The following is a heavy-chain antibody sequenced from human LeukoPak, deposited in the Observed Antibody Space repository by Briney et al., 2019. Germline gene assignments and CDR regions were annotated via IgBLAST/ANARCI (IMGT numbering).Heavy chain of an antibody. V-gene: IGHV4-4*07. J-gene: IGHJ4*02. Sequence: PSETQSLTCTVSGGSINNYYWNWIRQPAGKGLEWIGRIYASGSTYYNPSLKSRVTISVDTSKNQFSLKLSSVTAADTAVYYCARDGISSAAAGFWGQGTLVTVSS. CDR3: ARDGISSAAAGF. CDR2: IYASGST. CDR1: GGSINNYY. D-gene: IGHD6-13*01.